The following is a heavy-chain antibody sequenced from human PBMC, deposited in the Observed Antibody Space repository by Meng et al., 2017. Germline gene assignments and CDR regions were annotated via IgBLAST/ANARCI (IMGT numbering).Heavy chain of an antibody. CDR2: INPKSGDT. V-gene: IGHV1-2*06. Sequence: VQLVQSGAEVKKPGASVKVSCKPSGYYFPSYYLHWVRRAPGQGLEWMGRINPKSGDTHYAQKFQARVTMTGDTSISTAYMELSGLRSDDTAMYYCARDEDISAAGKLFGDYWGQGTLVTVSS. CDR3: ARDEDISAAGKLFGDY. D-gene: IGHD6-25*01. CDR1: GYYFPSYY. J-gene: IGHJ4*02.